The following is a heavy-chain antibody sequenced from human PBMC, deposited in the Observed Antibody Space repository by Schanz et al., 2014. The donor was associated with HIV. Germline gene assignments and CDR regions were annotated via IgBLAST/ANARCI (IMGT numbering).Heavy chain of an antibody. J-gene: IGHJ4*02. CDR1: GFTFSSYG. CDR3: ARGGLRWHPEWLDY. Sequence: QVQLVESGGGVVQPGRSLRLSCAASGFTFSSYGMHWVRQAPGKGLDWVAALWYDGTNTLYADSVKGRFTISRDDFKDTLYLQMNSLRAEDTATYYCARGGLRWHPEWLDYWGQGTLVAVSS. V-gene: IGHV3-33*01. D-gene: IGHD4-17*01. CDR2: LWYDGTNT.